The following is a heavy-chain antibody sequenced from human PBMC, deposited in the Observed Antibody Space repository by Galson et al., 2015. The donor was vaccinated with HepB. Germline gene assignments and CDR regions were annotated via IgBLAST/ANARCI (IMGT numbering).Heavy chain of an antibody. CDR2: ISSSSSYI. J-gene: IGHJ3*02. D-gene: IGHD3-22*01. CDR1: GFTLSSYS. Sequence: SLRLSCAASGFTLSSYSMNWVRQAPGKGLEWVSPISSSSSYIYYADSVKGRFTISRDNAKNSLYLQMNSLRAEDTAVYYCARGRGPQYSSGYADAFDIWGQGTMVTVSS. V-gene: IGHV3-21*01. CDR3: ARGRGPQYSSGYADAFDI.